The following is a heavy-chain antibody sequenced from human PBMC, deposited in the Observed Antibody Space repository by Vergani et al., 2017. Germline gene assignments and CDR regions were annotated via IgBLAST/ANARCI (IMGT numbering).Heavy chain of an antibody. J-gene: IGHJ4*02. CDR2: ISYDGSNK. V-gene: IGHV3-30*04. CDR3: AKDSMGARRYFDY. Sequence: QVQLVESGGGVVQPGRSLRLSCAASGFTFSSYAMHWVRQAPGKGLEWVAVISYDGSNKYYADSVKGRFTISRDNSKNTLYLQMNSLRAEDTAVYYCAKDSMGARRYFDYWGQGTLVTVSS. D-gene: IGHD1-26*01. CDR1: GFTFSSYA.